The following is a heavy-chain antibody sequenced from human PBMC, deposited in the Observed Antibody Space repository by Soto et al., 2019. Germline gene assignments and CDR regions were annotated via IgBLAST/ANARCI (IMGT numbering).Heavy chain of an antibody. CDR3: SRAGIMTTPYYFDY. J-gene: IGHJ4*02. D-gene: IGHD4-4*01. CDR1: GFTFSDHY. Sequence: GGSVRLSCAASGFTFSDHYMDWVRQAPGKGLEWVGRIRNKANSYTTEYAASVQGRFTISRDDSKNSLYLQMNSLKAEDTAVYYCSRAGIMTTPYYFDYWGQGTLVTVSS. CDR2: IRNKANSYTT. V-gene: IGHV3-72*01.